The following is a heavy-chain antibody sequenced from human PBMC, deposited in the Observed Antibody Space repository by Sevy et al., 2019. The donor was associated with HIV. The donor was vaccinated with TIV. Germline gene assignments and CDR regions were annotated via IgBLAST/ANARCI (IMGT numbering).Heavy chain of an antibody. D-gene: IGHD3-9*01. J-gene: IGHJ3*02. Sequence: SETLSLTCTVSGGSISSYYWSWIRQPPGKGVEWIGYIYYSGSTNYNPSLKSRVTISVDTSKNQFSLKLSSVTAADTAVYYCARDNYDILTANGDDAFDIWGQGTMVTVSS. CDR2: IYYSGST. V-gene: IGHV4-59*01. CDR3: ARDNYDILTANGDDAFDI. CDR1: GGSISSYY.